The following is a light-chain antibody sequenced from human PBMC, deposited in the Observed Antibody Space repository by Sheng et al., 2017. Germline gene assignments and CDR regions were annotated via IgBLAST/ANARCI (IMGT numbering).Light chain of an antibody. CDR3: QQYNSWPPLT. CDR2: GAS. Sequence: EIVMTQSPATLSVSPGERATLSCRASQSVSSNLAWYQEKPGQAPRLLIYGASTRATAIPARFSGSGSGTEFTLTISSLQSEDFGVYYCQQYNSWPPLTFGGGTKVEIK. J-gene: IGKJ4*01. V-gene: IGKV3-15*01. CDR1: QSVSSN.